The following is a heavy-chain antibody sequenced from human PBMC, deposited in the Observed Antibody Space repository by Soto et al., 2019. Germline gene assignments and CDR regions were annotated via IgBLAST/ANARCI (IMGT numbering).Heavy chain of an antibody. V-gene: IGHV2-5*02. J-gene: IGHJ4*02. CDR3: AHRLVSSGWYVLDY. D-gene: IGHD6-19*01. CDR2: IYWDTDK. CDR1: GFSLSTTGVG. Sequence: QITLKESGPTLMKPTQTLTLTCTFSGFSLSTTGVGVGWIRQPPGKALEWLAFIYWDTDKRYSPSLRSRLTITKDTSKNQVVLTMTNMDPVDTATYYCAHRLVSSGWYVLDYWGQGTLVTVSS.